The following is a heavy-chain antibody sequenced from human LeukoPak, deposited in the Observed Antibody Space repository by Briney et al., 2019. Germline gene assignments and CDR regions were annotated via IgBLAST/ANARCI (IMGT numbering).Heavy chain of an antibody. J-gene: IGHJ4*02. CDR2: GSGSGGST. CDR3: AKRIGSCDSISCLYFDH. V-gene: IGHV3-23*01. CDR1: GFIFYNYA. Sequence: GGSLRLSCAASGFIFYNYAMSWVRQAPGKGLEWVSTGSGSGGSTYYADSVKGRFTVSRDKVNNMVYLQMNSLRDEDTAVYYCAKRIGSCDSISCLYFDHWGQGALVTVSS. D-gene: IGHD2-2*01.